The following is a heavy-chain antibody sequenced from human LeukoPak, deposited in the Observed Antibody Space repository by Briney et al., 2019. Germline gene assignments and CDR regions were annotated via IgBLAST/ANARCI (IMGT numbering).Heavy chain of an antibody. V-gene: IGHV1-18*01. CDR3: ASGDSGNYYHDY. D-gene: IGHD1-26*01. CDR1: GYIFINYG. CDR2: ISGDNVNT. J-gene: IGHJ4*02. Sequence: ASVKVSCKTSGYIFINYGIPWVRQAPGQGLEWVGWISGDNVNTYYAQKLQGRVTLTTDTSTSTAYMELRSLRSDDTAVYYCASGDSGNYYHDYWGQGTLVTVSS.